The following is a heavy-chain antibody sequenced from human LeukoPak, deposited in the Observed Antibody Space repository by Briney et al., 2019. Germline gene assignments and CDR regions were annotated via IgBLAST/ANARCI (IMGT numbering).Heavy chain of an antibody. CDR1: GVSISSGSYY. J-gene: IGHJ5*02. CDR3: ARAMVRGVKIWFDP. CDR2: IYTSGST. Sequence: PSETLSLTCTVSGVSISSGSYYWSWIRQPAGKGLEWIGRIYTSGSTNYNPSLKSRVTISVDTSKNQFSLELSSVTAADTAVYYCARAMVRGVKIWFDPWGQGTLVTVSS. D-gene: IGHD3-10*01. V-gene: IGHV4-61*02.